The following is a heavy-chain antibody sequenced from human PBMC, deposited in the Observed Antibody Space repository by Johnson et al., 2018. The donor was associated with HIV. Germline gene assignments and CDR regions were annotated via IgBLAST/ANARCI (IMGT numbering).Heavy chain of an antibody. V-gene: IGHV3-7*01. J-gene: IGHJ3*02. CDR1: GFTFSNYW. D-gene: IGHD1-26*01. CDR3: ARGWELLTPAFDI. Sequence: VQLVESGGGLVQPGESLRLSCEASGFTFSNYWMSWVRQAPGRALEWVANIKEDGSETYYMASVKGRFTISRDNAENSLFLQMSSLRAEDTAVYYCARGWELLTPAFDIWGQGTMVTVSS. CDR2: IKEDGSET.